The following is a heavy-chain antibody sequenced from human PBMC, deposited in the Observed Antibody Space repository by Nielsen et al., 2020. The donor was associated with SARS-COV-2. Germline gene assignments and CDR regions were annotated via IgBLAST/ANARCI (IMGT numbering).Heavy chain of an antibody. D-gene: IGHD2-15*01. Sequence: GGSLRLSCAASGFTFSSYGMHWVRQAPGKGLEWVAVISYDGSNKYYADSVKGRFTTSRDNSKNTLYLQMNSLRAEDTAVYYCAKDCSGGSCVFDYWGQGTLVTVSS. CDR3: AKDCSGGSCVFDY. J-gene: IGHJ4*02. CDR1: GFTFSSYG. V-gene: IGHV3-30*18. CDR2: ISYDGSNK.